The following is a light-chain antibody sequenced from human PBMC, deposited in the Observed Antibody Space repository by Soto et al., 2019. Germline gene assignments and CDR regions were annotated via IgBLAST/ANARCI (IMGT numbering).Light chain of an antibody. Sequence: TVRNNYLAWYQQKPGQAPRLLIYDASSRATGIPDRFSGVGSGTDFTPTLGCLLAEAVEPYFRQMGTGYRLCFGGGTKVDIK. CDR3: QMGTGYRLC. J-gene: IGKJ4*01. V-gene: IGKV3D-20*02. CDR2: DAS. CDR1: TVRNNY.